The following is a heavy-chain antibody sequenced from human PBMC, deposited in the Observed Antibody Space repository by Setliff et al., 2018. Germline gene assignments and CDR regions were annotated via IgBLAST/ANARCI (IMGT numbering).Heavy chain of an antibody. Sequence: PGGSLRLSCAASGFTFSPYIIHWVRQAPGKGLEWVALISKDETKKYLADSVRGRFTISRDSSRNTVDLQMLSLRVEDTAVYYCAKGSSDSRPYYFDYWGQGMLVTVS. J-gene: IGHJ4*02. CDR1: GFTFSPYI. CDR2: ISKDETKK. D-gene: IGHD2-2*01. V-gene: IGHV3-30*18. CDR3: AKGSSDSRPYYFDY.